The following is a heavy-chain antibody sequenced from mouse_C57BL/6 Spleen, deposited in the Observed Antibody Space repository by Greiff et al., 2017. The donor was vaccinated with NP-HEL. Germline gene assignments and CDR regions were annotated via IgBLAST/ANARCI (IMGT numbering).Heavy chain of an antibody. D-gene: IGHD1-1*01. CDR1: GYTFTGYW. J-gene: IGHJ2*01. CDR2: ILPGSGST. CDR3: ARDGIITPYYFDY. Sequence: VQLQQSGAELMKPGASVKLSCKATGYTFTGYWIEWVKQRPGHGLEWIGEILPGSGSTNYNEKFKGKATFTADTYSNTAYMQLSNLATEDSAIYYCARDGIITPYYFDYWGQGTTLTVSS. V-gene: IGHV1-9*01.